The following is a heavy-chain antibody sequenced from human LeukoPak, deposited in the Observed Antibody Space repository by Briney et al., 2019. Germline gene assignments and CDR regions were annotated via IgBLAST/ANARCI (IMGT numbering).Heavy chain of an antibody. J-gene: IGHJ5*02. CDR2: IYSGGST. D-gene: IGHD6-25*01. Sequence: GGSLRLSCGASGFTVSSNYMSWVRQAPGKGLEWVSVIYSGGSTYYADSVKGRFTISRDNSKNTLYLQMNSLRAEDTAVYYCARVEPPAGWFDPWGQGTLVTVSS. CDR3: ARVEPPAGWFDP. V-gene: IGHV3-53*01. CDR1: GFTVSSNY.